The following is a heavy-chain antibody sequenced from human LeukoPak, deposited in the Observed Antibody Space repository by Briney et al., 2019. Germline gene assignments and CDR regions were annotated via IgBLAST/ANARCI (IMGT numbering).Heavy chain of an antibody. CDR1: GFTFSSNG. J-gene: IGHJ6*03. CDR2: ISYDGSNK. CDR3: ARDCVYYDILTGYYKPLDYYMGV. D-gene: IGHD3-9*01. Sequence: PGGSLRLSCAASGFTFSSNGMHWVRQAPGKGLEWVAVISYDGSNKYYADSVKGRFTISRDNPKNTLYLQMNSLRAEDTAVYYCARDCVYYDILTGYYKPLDYYMGVWGKGTTVTISS. V-gene: IGHV3-30*03.